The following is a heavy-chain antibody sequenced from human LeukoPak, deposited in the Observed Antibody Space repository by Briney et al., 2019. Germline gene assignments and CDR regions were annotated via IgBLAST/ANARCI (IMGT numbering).Heavy chain of an antibody. CDR2: IYYSGST. V-gene: IGHV4-59*01. D-gene: IGHD6-19*01. CDR3: ASVLSSSGWYDGWFDP. CDR1: GGSISSYY. J-gene: IGHJ5*02. Sequence: SETLSLTCTVSGGSISSYYWCWIWQPPGKGLEWIGYIYYSGSTNYNPSLKSRVTISVDTSKNQFSLKLSSVTAADTAVYYCASVLSSSGWYDGWFDPWGQGALVTVSS.